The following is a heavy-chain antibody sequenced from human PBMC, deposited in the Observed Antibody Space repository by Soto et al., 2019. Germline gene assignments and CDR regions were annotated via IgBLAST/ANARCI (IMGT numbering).Heavy chain of an antibody. CDR3: AREMRGNNCSGGSCYPDYGMDV. D-gene: IGHD2-15*01. CDR2: IGTAGDP. J-gene: IGHJ6*02. CDR1: GFTFSSYD. Sequence: EVQLVESGGGLVQPGGSLRLSCAASGFTFSSYDMHWVRQATGKGLEWVSAIGTAGDPCYPGSVKGRFTISRENAKNSLYLQMNSLRAGDTAVYYCAREMRGNNCSGGSCYPDYGMDVWGQGTTVTVSS. V-gene: IGHV3-13*05.